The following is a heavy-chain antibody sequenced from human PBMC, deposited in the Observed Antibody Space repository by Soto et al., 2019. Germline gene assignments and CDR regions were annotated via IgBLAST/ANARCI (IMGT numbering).Heavy chain of an antibody. V-gene: IGHV1-18*01. J-gene: IGHJ6*02. Sequence: ASVKVSCKASGYTFTSYAMHWVRQAPGQGLEWMGWINTYNGNTNYAQNVQGRVTLTTDTSTSTAYMELRSLRSNDTAIYYCAMVDVYVTPSPQDVWGQGTTVTVPS. D-gene: IGHD3-16*01. CDR3: AMVDVYVTPSPQDV. CDR1: GYTFTSYA. CDR2: INTYNGNT.